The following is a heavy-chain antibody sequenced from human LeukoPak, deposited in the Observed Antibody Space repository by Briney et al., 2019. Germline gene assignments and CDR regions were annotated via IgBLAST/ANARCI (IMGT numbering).Heavy chain of an antibody. CDR3: ASYDSSDYYFDY. Sequence: GSSVKVSCKASGGTFSSYAISWVRQAPGQGLEWMGRIIPILGIANYALKFQGRVTITADKSTSTAYMELSSLRSEDTAVYYCASYDSSDYYFDYWGQGTLVTVSS. CDR2: IIPILGIA. CDR1: GGTFSSYA. D-gene: IGHD3-22*01. J-gene: IGHJ4*02. V-gene: IGHV1-69*04.